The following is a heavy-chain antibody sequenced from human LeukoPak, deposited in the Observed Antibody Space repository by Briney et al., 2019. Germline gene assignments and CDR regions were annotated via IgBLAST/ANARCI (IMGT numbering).Heavy chain of an antibody. CDR1: GGSISSGGYY. D-gene: IGHD5-12*01. V-gene: IGHV4-31*11. Sequence: SETLSLTCAVSGGSISSGGYYWSWIRQHPGKGLEWIGYIYYSGSTYYNPSLKSRVTISVDTSKNQFSLKLSSVTAADTAVYYCASSGYANNWFDPWGQGTLVTVSS. CDR3: ASSGYANNWFDP. CDR2: IYYSGST. J-gene: IGHJ5*02.